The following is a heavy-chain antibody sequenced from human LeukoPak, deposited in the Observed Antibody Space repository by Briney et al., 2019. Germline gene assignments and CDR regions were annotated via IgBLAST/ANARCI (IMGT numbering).Heavy chain of an antibody. Sequence: PGGSLRLSCAASGFTFSDYYMSWIRQAPGKGLEWVSYISSSGSTIYYADPVKGRFTISRDNAKNSLYLQMNSLRAEDTAVHYCARDRHYYDSSGPSLAYWGQGTLVTVSS. CDR3: ARDRHYYDSSGPSLAY. D-gene: IGHD3-22*01. CDR2: ISSSGSTI. CDR1: GFTFSDYY. V-gene: IGHV3-11*01. J-gene: IGHJ4*02.